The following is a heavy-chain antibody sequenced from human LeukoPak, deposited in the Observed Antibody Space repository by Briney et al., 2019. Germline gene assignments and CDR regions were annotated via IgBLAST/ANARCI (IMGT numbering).Heavy chain of an antibody. CDR1: GFTFSSYA. Sequence: PGGSLRLSCAASGFTFSSYAMSRVRQAPGKGLEWVSAISGSGGSTYYADSVKGRFTISRDNSKNTLYLQMNSLRAEDTAVYYCAKDRVYYYDSSGSYWDYWGQGTLVTVSS. D-gene: IGHD3-22*01. J-gene: IGHJ4*02. V-gene: IGHV3-23*01. CDR3: AKDRVYYYDSSGSYWDY. CDR2: ISGSGGST.